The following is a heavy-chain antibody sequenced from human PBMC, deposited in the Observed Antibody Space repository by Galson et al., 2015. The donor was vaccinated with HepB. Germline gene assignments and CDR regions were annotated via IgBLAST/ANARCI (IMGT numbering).Heavy chain of an antibody. Sequence: SVKVSCKASGYTFTGYYVHWMRQTPGQGLEWMGWINSNTGGTKYAQEFQGWVTMTRDTSISTAYMELNRLKSDDTAMYYCARDGVPDTKNAFDIWGQGTMVIVSS. CDR2: INSNTGGT. CDR3: ARDGVPDTKNAFDI. V-gene: IGHV1-2*04. J-gene: IGHJ3*02. D-gene: IGHD3-3*01. CDR1: GYTFTGYY.